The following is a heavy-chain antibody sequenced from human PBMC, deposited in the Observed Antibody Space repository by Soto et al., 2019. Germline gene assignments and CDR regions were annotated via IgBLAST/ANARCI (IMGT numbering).Heavy chain of an antibody. CDR1: GFTFSSYA. D-gene: IGHD3-3*01. J-gene: IGHJ4*02. V-gene: IGHV3-64*01. CDR3: ARDHPPHYDFWSGLTSIDY. CDR2: ISSNGGST. Sequence: GGSLRLSCAASGFTFSSYAMHWVRQAPGKGLEYVSAISSNGGSTYYANSVKGRFTISRDNSKNTLYLQMGSLRAEDMAVYYCARDHPPHYDFWSGLTSIDYWGQGTLVTVSS.